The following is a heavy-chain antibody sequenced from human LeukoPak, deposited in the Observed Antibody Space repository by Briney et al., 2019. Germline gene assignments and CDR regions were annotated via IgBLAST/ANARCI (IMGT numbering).Heavy chain of an antibody. J-gene: IGHJ4*02. V-gene: IGHV4-59*01. CDR3: ARGRYGWLPFDF. CDR1: GGSMSNYY. Sequence: SETLSLTCTVSGGSMSNYYWNWIRQPPGKGLEWIGYIYYSGSTNYNPSLKSRVTISVDTSKNQFTLKLSPVTAADTAVYYCARGRYGWLPFDFWGQGTLVTVSS. D-gene: IGHD3-16*01. CDR2: IYYSGST.